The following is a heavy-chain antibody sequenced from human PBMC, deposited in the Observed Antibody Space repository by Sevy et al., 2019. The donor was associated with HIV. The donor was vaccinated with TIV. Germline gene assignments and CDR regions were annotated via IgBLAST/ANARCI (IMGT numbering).Heavy chain of an antibody. CDR2: IYYSGST. CDR1: GGSISSYY. V-gene: IGHV4-59*01. D-gene: IGHD6-19*01. CDR3: ARESVAGTDY. J-gene: IGHJ4*02. Sequence: SETLSITCTVSGGSISSYYWSWIRQPPGKGLEWIGYIYYSGSTNYNPSLKSRVTISVDTSKNQFSLKLSSVTAADTAVYYCARESVAGTDYWGQGTLVTVSS.